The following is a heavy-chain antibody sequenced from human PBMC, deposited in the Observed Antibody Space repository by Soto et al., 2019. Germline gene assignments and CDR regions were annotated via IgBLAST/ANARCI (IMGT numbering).Heavy chain of an antibody. CDR3: ARDNGAAAGTASGMDV. Sequence: TSETLSLTCTVSGGSISSGGYYWSWIRQHPGKGLEWIGYIYYSGSTYYNPSLKSRVTISVDTSKNQFSLKLSSVTAADTAVYYCARDNGAAAGTASGMDVWGQGTTVTVSS. CDR2: IYYSGST. D-gene: IGHD6-13*01. V-gene: IGHV4-31*03. CDR1: GGSISSGGYY. J-gene: IGHJ6*02.